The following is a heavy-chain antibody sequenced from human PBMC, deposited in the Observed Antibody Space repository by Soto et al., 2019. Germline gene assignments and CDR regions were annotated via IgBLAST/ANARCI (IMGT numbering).Heavy chain of an antibody. CDR1: GGSISSSIYY. J-gene: IGHJ6*02. V-gene: IGHV4-39*01. CDR2: IFYSGST. CDR3: ARHLTYCSAGSCYSDFPYYGMDV. D-gene: IGHD2-15*01. Sequence: SETLSLTCTVSGGSISSSIYYWGWIRQPPGKGLEWIGSIFYSGSTYYTPSLKSRVTISVDTSKNQFSLKLSSVTAADTAVYYCARHLTYCSAGSCYSDFPYYGMDVWGQGTTVTVS.